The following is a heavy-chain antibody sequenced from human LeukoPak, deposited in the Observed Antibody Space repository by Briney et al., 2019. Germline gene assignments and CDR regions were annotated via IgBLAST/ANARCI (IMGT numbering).Heavy chain of an antibody. D-gene: IGHD2-15*01. V-gene: IGHV3-23*01. CDR1: GFTFDTYV. J-gene: IGHJ1*01. Sequence: GSLRLSCAASGFTFDTYVMTWVRQAPGKGLQWVSIISAASDTLYYADSVKGRFTVSRDNSKNTLYLQMNSLRAEDTAMYYCAQGVGYCSSGTCYRYFPHWGQGALVTVSS. CDR2: ISAASDTL. CDR3: AQGVGYCSSGTCYRYFPH.